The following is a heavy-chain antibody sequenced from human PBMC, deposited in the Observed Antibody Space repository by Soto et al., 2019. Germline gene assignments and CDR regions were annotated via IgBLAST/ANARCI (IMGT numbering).Heavy chain of an antibody. CDR1: GGTFSSYA. D-gene: IGHD1-1*01. V-gene: IGHV1-69*06. CDR2: IIPIFGTA. Sequence: SVKVSCKASGGTFSSYAISWVRQAPGQGLEWMGGIIPIFGTANYAQKFQGRVTITADKSTSTAYMELRSLRSDDTAVYFCARVLERKFAEGLFQYYGMDVWGQGTTVTVSS. CDR3: ARVLERKFAEGLFQYYGMDV. J-gene: IGHJ6*02.